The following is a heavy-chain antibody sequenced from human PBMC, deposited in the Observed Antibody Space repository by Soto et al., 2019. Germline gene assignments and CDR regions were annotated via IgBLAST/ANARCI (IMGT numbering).Heavy chain of an antibody. CDR3: ASHGSGDYIWFDP. D-gene: IGHD5-12*01. Sequence: EGQLVESGGGLVQPGGSLRLSCAASGFTFSNFWVHWVRQAPGKGLVWVSRASPDGSSTSYADSVKGQFTISRDNAKNMLYMEMNSLRAEHTAVYYCASHGSGDYIWFDPWGQGTLVTVSS. V-gene: IGHV3-74*01. J-gene: IGHJ5*02. CDR1: GFTFSNFW. CDR2: ASPDGSST.